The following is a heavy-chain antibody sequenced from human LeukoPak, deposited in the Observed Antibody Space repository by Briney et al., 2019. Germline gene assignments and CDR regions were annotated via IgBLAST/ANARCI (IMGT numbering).Heavy chain of an antibody. D-gene: IGHD4-11*01. Sequence: GSLRLSCAASGFTFGSYWMSWVRQAPGKGLEWVANIKQDGGDKYYVNSVKGRFTISRDNAMNSLYLQMNSLGAEDTAVYYCARAVYSNYGDPGCMDVWGQGTTVTVSS. V-gene: IGHV3-7*01. CDR2: IKQDGGDK. CDR1: GFTFGSYW. CDR3: ARAVYSNYGDPGCMDV. J-gene: IGHJ6*02.